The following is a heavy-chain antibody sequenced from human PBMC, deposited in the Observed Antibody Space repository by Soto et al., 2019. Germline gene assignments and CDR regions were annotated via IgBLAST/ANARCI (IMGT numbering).Heavy chain of an antibody. D-gene: IGHD2-2*02. Sequence: TGGSLRLSCVASGFSFRSYWMHWVRQAPGKGLVWVSRVNSDGSGTSYADSVEGRLTISRDNAKNTLYLQMNGLRAEDTAVYYCTRANGPAAIGHFHYGMDVWGQGTTVTVSS. CDR2: VNSDGSGT. CDR1: GFSFRSYW. V-gene: IGHV3-74*01. CDR3: TRANGPAAIGHFHYGMDV. J-gene: IGHJ6*02.